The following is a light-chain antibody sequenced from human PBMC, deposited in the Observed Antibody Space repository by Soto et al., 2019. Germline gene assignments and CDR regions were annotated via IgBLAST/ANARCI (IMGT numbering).Light chain of an antibody. J-gene: IGKJ5*01. CDR2: DAS. CDR1: QSVSNY. CDR3: QQRSNWPPIT. V-gene: IGKV3-11*01. Sequence: EIVLTQSPATLSLSPGERATLSCRASQSVSNYLAWYQQKPGQAPRLLIYDASNRATGIPARFSGSGSGTDFTLTVSSLETEDFAVYYCQQRSNWPPITFGHGTRLEIK.